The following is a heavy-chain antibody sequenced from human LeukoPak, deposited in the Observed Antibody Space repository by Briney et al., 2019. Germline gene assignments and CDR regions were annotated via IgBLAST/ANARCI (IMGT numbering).Heavy chain of an antibody. CDR3: ARIPPNYYYYYMDV. CDR2: IYTSGST. CDR1: GGSISSYY. Sequence: SETLSLTCTVSGGSISSYYWSWIRQPAGKGLEWIGRIYTSGSTNYNPSPKSRVTMSVDTSKNQFSLKLSSVTAADTAVYYCARIPPNYYYYYMDVWGKGTTVTVPS. V-gene: IGHV4-4*07. J-gene: IGHJ6*03.